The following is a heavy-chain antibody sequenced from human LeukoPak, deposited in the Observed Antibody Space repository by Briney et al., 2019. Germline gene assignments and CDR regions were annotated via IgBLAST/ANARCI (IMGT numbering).Heavy chain of an antibody. Sequence: PSETLSLTCAVYGGSFSGYYWSWIRQPPGKGLEWIGEINHSGSTNYNPSPKSRVTISVDTSKNQFSLKLSSVTAADTAVYYCARGRARSRTVTTSAGWFDPWGQGTLVTVSS. J-gene: IGHJ5*02. D-gene: IGHD4-17*01. CDR2: INHSGST. CDR3: ARGRARSRTVTTSAGWFDP. CDR1: GGSFSGYY. V-gene: IGHV4-34*01.